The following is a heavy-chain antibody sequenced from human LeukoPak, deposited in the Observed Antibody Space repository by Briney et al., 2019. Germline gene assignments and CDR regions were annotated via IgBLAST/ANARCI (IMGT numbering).Heavy chain of an antibody. J-gene: IGHJ6*02. V-gene: IGHV3-23*01. CDR2: ISGSGGST. D-gene: IGHD3-10*01. CDR3: AKAARRANYYGMDV. Sequence: GGSLRLSCAASGFTFSSYAMSWVRQAPGKGLEWVSAISGSGGSTYYADSVKDRFTISRDNSKNTLYLQMNSLRAEDTAVYYCAKAARRANYYGMDVWGQGTTVTVSS. CDR1: GFTFSSYA.